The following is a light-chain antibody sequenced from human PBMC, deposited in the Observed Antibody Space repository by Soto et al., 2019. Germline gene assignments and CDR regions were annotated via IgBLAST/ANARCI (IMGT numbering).Light chain of an antibody. J-gene: IGKJ1*01. V-gene: IGKV1-39*01. CDR2: AAS. CDR3: QQSYSNPT. CDR1: QNIITY. Sequence: DVQLTQSPSSLSVFVGDSVTVTCRASQNIITYLHWYHQKPGEAPTLLINAASTLQSGVPSRFSGSGSGTDFTLTINSLQPEDVGTYCCQQSYSNPTFGQGTTVEIK.